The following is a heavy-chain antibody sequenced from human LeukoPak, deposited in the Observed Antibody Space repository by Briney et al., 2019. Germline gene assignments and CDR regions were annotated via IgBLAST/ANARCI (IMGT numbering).Heavy chain of an antibody. CDR3: TRDKEQLVPPYYYYYMDV. CDR1: GFTFGDYA. CDR2: IRSKAYGGTT. D-gene: IGHD6-6*01. J-gene: IGHJ6*03. Sequence: GGSLRLSCTASGFTFGDYAMSWVRQAPGKGLEWVGFIRSKAYGGTTEYAASVKGRFTISRDDSKSIAYLQMNSLKTEDTAVYYCTRDKEQLVPPYYYYYMDVWGQGTLVTVSS. V-gene: IGHV3-49*04.